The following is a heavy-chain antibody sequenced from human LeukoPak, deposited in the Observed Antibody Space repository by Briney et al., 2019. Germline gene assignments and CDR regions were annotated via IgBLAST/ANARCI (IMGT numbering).Heavy chain of an antibody. CDR3: TTDKGSYSDY. D-gene: IGHD3-10*01. CDR1: GFTVSSNY. Sequence: GSLRLSCAASGFTVSSNYMSWVRQAPGKGLEWVGRIKSKTDGGTTDYAAPVKGRFTISRDDSKNTLYLQMNSLKTEDTAVYYCTTDKGSYSDYWGQGTLVTVSS. V-gene: IGHV3-15*01. CDR2: IKSKTDGGTT. J-gene: IGHJ4*02.